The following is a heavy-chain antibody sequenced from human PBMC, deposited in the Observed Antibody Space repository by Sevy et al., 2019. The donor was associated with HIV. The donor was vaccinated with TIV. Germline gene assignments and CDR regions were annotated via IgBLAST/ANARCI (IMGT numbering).Heavy chain of an antibody. CDR1: GFTFSSYS. CDR2: ISSSSSYI. CDR3: ARDWSGRGYYDSSGYLGY. D-gene: IGHD3-22*01. V-gene: IGHV3-21*01. J-gene: IGHJ4*02. Sequence: GGSLRLSCAASGFTFSSYSMNWVRQAPGKGLEWVSSISSSSSYIYYADSVKGRFTISRDNAKNSMYLQMNSLRAEDTAGYYCARDWSGRGYYDSSGYLGYWGQGTLVTVSS.